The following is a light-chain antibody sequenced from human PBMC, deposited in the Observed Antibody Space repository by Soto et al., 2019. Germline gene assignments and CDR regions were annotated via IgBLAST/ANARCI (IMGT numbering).Light chain of an antibody. CDR2: GAS. J-gene: IGKJ2*01. Sequence: ELVLTQSPGTLSLSPGERATLSCRASQSVSSSYLAWYQQKPGQAPRLLIYGASSRATGIPDRFSGSGSGTDFTLTITTLEPEDFAVYYCQQYGSSLPYTFGQGTKLVIK. CDR3: QQYGSSLPYT. CDR1: QSVSSSY. V-gene: IGKV3-20*01.